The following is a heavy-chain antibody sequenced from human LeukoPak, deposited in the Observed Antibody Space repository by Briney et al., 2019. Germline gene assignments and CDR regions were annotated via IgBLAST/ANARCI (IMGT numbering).Heavy chain of an antibody. V-gene: IGHV4-31*02. Sequence: SETLSLTCTVSGGSISSGAYYWSWVRHHPGKGLEWIGYIYYSGSTYYNPSLKSRVTISVDTSKNQFSLKLCSVTAADTAVYYCARGTPLRRDAFDIWGQGTMVTVSS. J-gene: IGHJ3*02. D-gene: IGHD5-12*01. CDR1: GGSISSGAYY. CDR3: ARGTPLRRDAFDI. CDR2: IYYSGST.